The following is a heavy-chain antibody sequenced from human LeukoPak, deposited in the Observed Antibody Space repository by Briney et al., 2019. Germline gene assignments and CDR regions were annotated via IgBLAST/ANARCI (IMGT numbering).Heavy chain of an antibody. J-gene: IGHJ5*02. Sequence: GGSLRLSCAASGFTFSGHWMTWVRQAPGKGLEWVANIKEDGSKKNYADSVQSRVTISVDTSKNQFSLKLSSVTAADTAVYYCARGLVVFKGAWFDPWGQGTLVTVSS. V-gene: IGHV3-7*03. CDR2: IKEDGSKK. D-gene: IGHD2-8*02. CDR1: GFTFSGHW. CDR3: ARGLVVFKGAWFDP.